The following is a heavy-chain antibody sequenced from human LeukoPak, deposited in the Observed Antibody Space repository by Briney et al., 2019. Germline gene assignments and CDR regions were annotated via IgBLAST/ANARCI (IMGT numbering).Heavy chain of an antibody. CDR3: ARTAYYDFWSGYLD. CDR2: INHSGST. D-gene: IGHD3-3*01. J-gene: IGHJ4*02. CDR1: GGSFRGYY. Sequence: TSETLSLTCAVYGGSFRGYYWSWIRQPPGKGLEWIGEINHSGSTNYNPPLKSRVTISVDTSKNQFSLKLSSVTAADTAVYYCARTAYYDFWSGYLDWGQGTLVTVSS. V-gene: IGHV4-34*01.